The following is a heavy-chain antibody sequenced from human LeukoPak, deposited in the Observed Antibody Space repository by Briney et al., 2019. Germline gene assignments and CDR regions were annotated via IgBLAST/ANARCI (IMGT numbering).Heavy chain of an antibody. V-gene: IGHV1-69*13. Sequence: SVKVSCKASGGTFSSYAISWVRQAPGQGLEWMGGIIPIFGTASYAQKFQGRVTITADESTSTAYMELSSLRSEDTAVYYCARGATILVPHFDYWGQGTLVTVSS. CDR3: ARGATILVPHFDY. CDR1: GGTFSSYA. D-gene: IGHD2-8*01. CDR2: IIPIFGTA. J-gene: IGHJ4*02.